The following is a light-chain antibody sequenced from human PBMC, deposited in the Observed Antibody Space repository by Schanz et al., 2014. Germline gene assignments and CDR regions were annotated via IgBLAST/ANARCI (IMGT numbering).Light chain of an antibody. Sequence: QSALTQPPSASGYPGQSVTISCTGTSSDVGAYNYVSWYQQHPGKAPKLIISDVTRRPSGVPDRFSGSKSDNTASLTVSGLQVEDEADYFCCAYTTSSTYVFGTGTKLTVL. V-gene: IGLV2-8*01. J-gene: IGLJ1*01. CDR3: CAYTTSSTYV. CDR2: DVT. CDR1: SSDVGAYNY.